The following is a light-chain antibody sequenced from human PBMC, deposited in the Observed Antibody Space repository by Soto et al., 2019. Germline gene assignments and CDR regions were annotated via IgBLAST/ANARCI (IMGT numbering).Light chain of an antibody. V-gene: IGKV3-15*01. CDR2: AAD. Sequence: VMTQTPGTVSVSPGERATLSCRASQSISSNLAWYQQKPGQAPRLLIYAADTRATGVPDRFSGSGSGTEFTLTISSLQSQDFPVYYCQQYNSSRTFGQGTKV. J-gene: IGKJ1*01. CDR3: QQYNSSRT. CDR1: QSISSN.